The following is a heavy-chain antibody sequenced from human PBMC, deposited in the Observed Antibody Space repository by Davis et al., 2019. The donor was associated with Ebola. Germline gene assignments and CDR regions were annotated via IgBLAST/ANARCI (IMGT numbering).Heavy chain of an antibody. CDR3: TTDPGMMITFGGVVNHYGMDV. D-gene: IGHD3-16*01. V-gene: IGHV3-15*01. CDR1: GFPFSNYG. Sequence: GESLKISCVVSGFPFSNYGMHWVRQAPGRGLEWVGRIKTKADGGTTNYAAPVKGRFTISRDDAEQTLYLEMNSLKTEDTAVYYCTTDPGMMITFGGVVNHYGMDVWGQGTTVTVSS. CDR2: IKTKADGGTT. J-gene: IGHJ6*02.